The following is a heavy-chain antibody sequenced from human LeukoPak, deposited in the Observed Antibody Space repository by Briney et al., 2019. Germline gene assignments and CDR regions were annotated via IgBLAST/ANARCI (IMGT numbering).Heavy chain of an antibody. CDR3: ARESFGVALNWFDP. D-gene: IGHD3-3*01. J-gene: IGHJ5*02. Sequence: GASVKVSCKASGGTFSSYAISWVRQAPGQGLEWMGGIIPIFGTANYAQKFQGRVTITTDESTSTAYMELSSLRSEDTAVYYCARESFGVALNWFDPWGQGTLVTVSS. CDR2: IIPIFGTA. V-gene: IGHV1-69*05. CDR1: GGTFSSYA.